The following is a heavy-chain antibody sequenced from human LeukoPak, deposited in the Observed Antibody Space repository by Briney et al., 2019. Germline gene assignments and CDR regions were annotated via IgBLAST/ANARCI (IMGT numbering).Heavy chain of an antibody. V-gene: IGHV3-74*01. J-gene: IGHJ5*02. CDR1: GFTFSNYW. Sequence: GGSLRLFCAASGFTFSNYWIHWVRQAPGKGLVWVSSIKVEGSHTIYAESVKGRFSISRYNAKNTLYLQMKTLRAEPTAVYYCVRDWDHFDFDTCGLGTLVTVSS. CDR2: IKVEGSHT. D-gene: IGHD3-9*01. CDR3: VRDWDHFDFDT.